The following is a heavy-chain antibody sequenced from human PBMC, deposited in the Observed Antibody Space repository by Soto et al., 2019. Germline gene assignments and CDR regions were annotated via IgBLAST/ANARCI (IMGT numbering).Heavy chain of an antibody. CDR1: GYTFTSYA. Sequence: ASVKVSCKASGYTFTSYAMHWVRQAPGQRLEWMRWINAGNGNTKYSQKFQGRVTITRDTSASTAYMELSSLRSEDTAVYYCARGGEDSSRPFDYWGQGTLVTVSS. J-gene: IGHJ4*02. V-gene: IGHV1-3*01. CDR3: ARGGEDSSRPFDY. D-gene: IGHD6-13*01. CDR2: INAGNGNT.